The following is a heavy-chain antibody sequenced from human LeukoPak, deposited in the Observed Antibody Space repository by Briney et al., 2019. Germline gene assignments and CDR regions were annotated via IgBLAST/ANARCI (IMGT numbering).Heavy chain of an antibody. CDR2: IYYSGST. V-gene: IGHV4-39*01. Sequence: SETLSLTCTVSGGSISSSTYYWGWIRQPPGKGLEWIGSIYYSGSTYYNPSLKSRVTISVDTSKNQFSLKLSSVTAADTAVYYCASLIQNKDDYWGQGTLVTVSS. D-gene: IGHD3-16*01. J-gene: IGHJ4*02. CDR1: GGSISSSTYY. CDR3: ASLIQNKDDY.